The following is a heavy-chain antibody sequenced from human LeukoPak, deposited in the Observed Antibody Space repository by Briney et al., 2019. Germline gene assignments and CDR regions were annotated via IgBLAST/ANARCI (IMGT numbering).Heavy chain of an antibody. J-gene: IGHJ4*02. V-gene: IGHV3-7*01. CDR3: TRDLHRSQYNAHEGH. D-gene: IGHD5-12*01. Sequence: PGGSLRLSCAASGFSFSNYWMDWVRQAPGKGLEWVANIKQDGSEKKCLDSVKGRFTISRGNAQNSLYLQMNSLRVEDTAVYYCTRDLHRSQYNAHEGHWGQGTLVTVSS. CDR1: GFSFSNYW. CDR2: IKQDGSEK.